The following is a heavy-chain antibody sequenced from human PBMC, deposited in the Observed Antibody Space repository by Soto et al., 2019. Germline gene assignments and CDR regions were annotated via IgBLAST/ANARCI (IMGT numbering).Heavy chain of an antibody. Sequence: SETLSLTCAVSGGSISSSNWWSLVRQPPGKGLEWIGEIYHSGSTNYNPSLKSRVTISVDKSKNQFSLKLSSVTAADTAVYYCARALAVAGTWWFDPWGQGTLLTVSS. CDR2: IYHSGST. CDR3: ARALAVAGTWWFDP. D-gene: IGHD6-19*01. J-gene: IGHJ5*01. V-gene: IGHV4-4*02. CDR1: GGSISSSNW.